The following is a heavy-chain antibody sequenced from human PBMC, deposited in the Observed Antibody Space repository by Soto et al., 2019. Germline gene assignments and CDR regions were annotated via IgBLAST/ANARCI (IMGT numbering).Heavy chain of an antibody. J-gene: IGHJ4*02. V-gene: IGHV1-46*03. D-gene: IGHD2-15*01. Sequence: GASVKVSCKASGYTFTSYYMHWVRQAPGQGLEWMGIINPSGGSTSYAQKFQGRVTMTRDTSTSTVYMELSSLGSEDTAVYYCARVYCSGGSCYSIDYWGQGTLVTVCS. CDR2: INPSGGST. CDR1: GYTFTSYY. CDR3: ARVYCSGGSCYSIDY.